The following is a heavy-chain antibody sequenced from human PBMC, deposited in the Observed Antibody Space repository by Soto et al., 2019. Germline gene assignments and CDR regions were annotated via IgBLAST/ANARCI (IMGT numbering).Heavy chain of an antibody. J-gene: IGHJ3*02. D-gene: IGHD2-15*01. CDR3: AREPRYCRGGSCSITGDAYDI. Sequence: EVQLVESGGGLVQPGGSLRLSCTALGFIVSDTYVNWVRQAPGKGLEWVSVISNRGDTHYADSVRGRFTLSRDISDNTLHLQMNNLRVEDTAVYYCAREPRYCRGGSCSITGDAYDIWGQGTMVTVSS. CDR2: ISNRGDT. V-gene: IGHV3-66*01. CDR1: GFIVSDTY.